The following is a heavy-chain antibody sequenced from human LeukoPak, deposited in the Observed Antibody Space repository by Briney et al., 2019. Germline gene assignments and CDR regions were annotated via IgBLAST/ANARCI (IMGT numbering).Heavy chain of an antibody. D-gene: IGHD5-24*01. J-gene: IGHJ3*02. CDR2: IYTSGST. CDR3: AREGVEMATIDAFDI. Sequence: KASETLSLTCTVSGGSISSYYWSWIRQPAGKGLEWIGRIYTSGSTNYNPSLKSRVTISVDTSKNQFSLKLSSVTAADTAVYYCAREGVEMATIDAFDIWGQGTMVTVSS. CDR1: GGSISSYY. V-gene: IGHV4-4*07.